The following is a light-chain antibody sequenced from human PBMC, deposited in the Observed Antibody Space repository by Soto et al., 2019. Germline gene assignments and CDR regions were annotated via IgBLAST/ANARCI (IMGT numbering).Light chain of an antibody. J-gene: IGKJ2*01. CDR3: QQYGISPVT. Sequence: EIVLTQSPGTLSLSPGERATLSCRASQTVTSSYLGWYQQKPGQAPRLLIYGASFRATGIPDRFSGSGSGTDFTITISRLEPEDFAVYYCQQYGISPVTFGQGTKLEIK. CDR2: GAS. V-gene: IGKV3-20*01. CDR1: QTVTSSY.